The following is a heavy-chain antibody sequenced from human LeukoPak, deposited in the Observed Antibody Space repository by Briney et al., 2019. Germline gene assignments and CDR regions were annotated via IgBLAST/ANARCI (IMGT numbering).Heavy chain of an antibody. J-gene: IGHJ5*02. CDR3: ARGRGYSYGYRTMIVNNWFDP. D-gene: IGHD5-18*01. Sequence: PSETLSLTCAVYGGSFSGYYWSWIRQPPGKGLEWIGEINHSGSTNYNPSLKSRVTISVDTSKNQFSLKLSSVTATDTAVYYCARGRGYSYGYRTMIVNNWFDPWGQGTLVTVSS. CDR1: GGSFSGYY. CDR2: INHSGST. V-gene: IGHV4-34*01.